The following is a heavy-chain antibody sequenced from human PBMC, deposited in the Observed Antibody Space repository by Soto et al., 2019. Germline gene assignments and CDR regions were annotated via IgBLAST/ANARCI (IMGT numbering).Heavy chain of an antibody. CDR1: GGYFSNYY. J-gene: IGHJ6*02. CDR2: MYSGST. D-gene: IGHD4-17*01. CDR3: SRDRVSYCGDYPYYYGMDV. V-gene: IGHV4-59*01. Sequence: SETLSLPCTVSGGYFSNYYWSWIRQTPGRGLEWIGYMYSGSTYYNPSLKSRVTFSLDASKTQLSLKLSSVAAADTAVYYCSRDRVSYCGDYPYYYGMDVWGQGTTVTVSS.